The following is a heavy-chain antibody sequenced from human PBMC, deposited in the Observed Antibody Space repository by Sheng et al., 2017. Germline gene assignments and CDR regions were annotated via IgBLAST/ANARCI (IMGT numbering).Heavy chain of an antibody. CDR2: IIPILGIA. J-gene: IGHJ3*02. D-gene: IGHD2-15*01. Sequence: QVQLVQSGAEVKKPGSSVKVSCKASGGTFSSYAISWVRQAPGQGLEWMGGIIPILGIANYAQKFQGRVTITADKSTSTAYMELSSLRSEDTAVYYCTRNACSGGSCYDAFDIWGQGTMVTVSS. CDR3: TRNACSGGSCYDAFDI. CDR1: GGTFSSYA. V-gene: IGHV1-69*04.